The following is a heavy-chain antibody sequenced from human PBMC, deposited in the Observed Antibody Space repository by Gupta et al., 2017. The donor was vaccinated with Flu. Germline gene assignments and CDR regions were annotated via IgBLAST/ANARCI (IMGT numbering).Heavy chain of an antibody. J-gene: IGHJ4*02. CDR3: ARVHGSWEDY. Sequence: EVQLVESGGGLVQPGGSLRLSCAASGFTFRSYEMNWVRQAPGKGLEWVSYISSSGSSIYYADSVKGRFTISRDNAKNSLYLQMNSLRAEDTAVYYCARVHGSWEDYWGQGTLVTVSS. CDR1: GFTFRSYE. V-gene: IGHV3-48*03. CDR2: ISSSGSSI. D-gene: IGHD6-13*01.